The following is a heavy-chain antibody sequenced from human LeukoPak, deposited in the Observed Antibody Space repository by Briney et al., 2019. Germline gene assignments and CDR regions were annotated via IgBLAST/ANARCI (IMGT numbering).Heavy chain of an antibody. CDR1: GDSISGFY. CDR2: THYSGTT. CDR3: ARGGWSLDY. D-gene: IGHD6-19*01. Sequence: PSETLSLTCSVSGDSISGFYWNWIRQSPEKGLEWIAVTHYSGTTNYNPSLKSRVTISIDTSKNHFSLKLSSVTAADTAVYYCARGGWSLDYWGLGTLVTVSS. V-gene: IGHV4-59*12. J-gene: IGHJ4*02.